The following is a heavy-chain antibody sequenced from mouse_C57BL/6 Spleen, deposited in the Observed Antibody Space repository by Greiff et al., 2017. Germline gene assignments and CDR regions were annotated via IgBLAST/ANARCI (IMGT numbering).Heavy chain of an antibody. Sequence: QVQLQQSGAELVKPGASVKISCKASGYTFTGYWINWVKQRPGQGLEWIGVIYPGGGSTNYNQKFKGKATLTVDTSSSTAYMQLSSLTSEDSAVYYCARSGCYVWYGGRGTAVTVSA. CDR1: GYTFTGYW. V-gene: IGHV1-55*01. J-gene: IGHJ3*01. CDR2: IYPGGGST. D-gene: IGHD2-12*01. CDR3: ARSGCYVWY.